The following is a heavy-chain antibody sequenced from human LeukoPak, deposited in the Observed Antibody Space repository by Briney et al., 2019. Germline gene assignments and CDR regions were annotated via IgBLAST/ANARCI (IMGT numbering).Heavy chain of an antibody. CDR1: GDSVSSNSAA. V-gene: IGHV6-1*01. CDR2: TYYRSKWYN. CDR3: ARDFGDPSVVAATRDYYYYGMDV. Sequence: SQTLSLTCAISGDSVSSNSAAWNWIRQSPSRGLEWLGRTYYRSKWYNDYAVSVKSRITINPDTSKNQFSLQLNSVTPEDTAVYYCARDFGDPSVVAATRDYYYYGMDVWGQGTTVTVSS. D-gene: IGHD2-15*01. J-gene: IGHJ6*02.